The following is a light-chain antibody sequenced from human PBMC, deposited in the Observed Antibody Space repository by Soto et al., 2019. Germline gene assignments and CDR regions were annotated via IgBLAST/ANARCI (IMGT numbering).Light chain of an antibody. CDR1: NSDVGAYNY. V-gene: IGLV2-14*01. CDR3: SSYTGSSTWV. CDR2: EVT. Sequence: QSVLTQPASVSGSPGQSITISCTGTNSDVGAYNYVSWYQQYPGKAPKVMIYEVTSRPSGVSNRFSGSKSGNTASLTISGLLAEDEADYYCSSYTGSSTWVFGGGTKLTVL. J-gene: IGLJ3*02.